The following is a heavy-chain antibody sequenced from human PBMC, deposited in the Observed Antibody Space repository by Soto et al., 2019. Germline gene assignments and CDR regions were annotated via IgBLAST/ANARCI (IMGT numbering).Heavy chain of an antibody. CDR1: GFTFSSYA. Sequence: GGSLRLSCAASGFTFSSYAMHWVRQAPGKGLEWVAVISYDGSNKYYADSAKGRFTISRDNSKNTLYLQMNSLRAEDTAVYYCARGLAPSIAVAGTFQHWGQGTLVTVSS. V-gene: IGHV3-30-3*01. J-gene: IGHJ1*01. D-gene: IGHD6-19*01. CDR3: ARGLAPSIAVAGTFQH. CDR2: ISYDGSNK.